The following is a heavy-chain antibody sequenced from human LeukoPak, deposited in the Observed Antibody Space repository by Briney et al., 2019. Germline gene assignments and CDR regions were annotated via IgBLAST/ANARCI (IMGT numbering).Heavy chain of an antibody. CDR1: GGTFSSYA. CDR2: IIPIFGTA. Sequence: ASVKVSXKASGGTFSSYAISWVRQAPGQGLEWMGEIIPIFGTANYAQKFQGRVTITTDESTSTAYMGLSSLRSEDTAVYYCARAEQAVSDAFDIWGQGTMVTVSS. V-gene: IGHV1-69*05. CDR3: ARAEQAVSDAFDI. J-gene: IGHJ3*02. D-gene: IGHD6-19*01.